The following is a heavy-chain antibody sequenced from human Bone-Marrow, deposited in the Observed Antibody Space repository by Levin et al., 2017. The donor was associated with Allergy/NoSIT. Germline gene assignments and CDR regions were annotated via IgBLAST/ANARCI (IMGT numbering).Heavy chain of an antibody. D-gene: IGHD6-13*01. Sequence: GGSLRLSCAASGFTVSRNYMSWVRQAPGKGLEWVSLIYSGGDTQYADSVKGRFTISSDNSKNKLFLQMNSLTADDTAVYYCARDGPGTAAGTPWGQGTRVTVSS. V-gene: IGHV3-66*01. CDR2: IYSGGDT. CDR1: GFTVSRNY. CDR3: ARDGPGTAAGTP. J-gene: IGHJ4*02.